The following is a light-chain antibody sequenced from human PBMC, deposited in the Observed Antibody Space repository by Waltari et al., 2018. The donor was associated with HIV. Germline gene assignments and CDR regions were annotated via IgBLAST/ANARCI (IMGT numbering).Light chain of an antibody. J-gene: IGLJ1*01. CDR2: EVD. CDR1: SSDVGAYKY. V-gene: IGLV2-23*02. Sequence: QSALTQPASVSGSPGQSITMSCTGSSSDVGAYKYVSWYQQRPGKAPIVIMLEVDKRPSGVSTRFSGYQSGDTASLTISWRHADDEADYYCCAYAGSSTYVFGSGTTVTVL. CDR3: CAYAGSSTYV.